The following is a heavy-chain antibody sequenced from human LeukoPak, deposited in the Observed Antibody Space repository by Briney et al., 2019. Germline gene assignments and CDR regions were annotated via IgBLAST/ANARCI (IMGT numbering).Heavy chain of an antibody. CDR1: GGSISSCGYY. Sequence: SETLSLTCTVSGGSISSCGYYWSWIRQHPGKGLEWIGYIYYSGSTYYNPSLKSRVTISVDTSKNQFSLKLSSVTAADTAVYYCARARVDTAMAEHFDYWGQGTLVTVSS. J-gene: IGHJ4*02. D-gene: IGHD5-18*01. CDR3: ARARVDTAMAEHFDY. V-gene: IGHV4-31*03. CDR2: IYYSGST.